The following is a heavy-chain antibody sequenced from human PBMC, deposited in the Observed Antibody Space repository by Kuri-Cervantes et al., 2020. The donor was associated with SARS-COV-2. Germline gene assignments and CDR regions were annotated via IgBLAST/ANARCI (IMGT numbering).Heavy chain of an antibody. CDR2: SYPADSET. V-gene: IGHV5-51*01. Sequence: GESLKISCQGSGYSFSSYWIGWVRQMTGKGLEWLGISYPADSETRYSPSFQGQATISADKSIATAYLQLSSLKASDTAMYYCSRLHFWSGFVDSWGQGTLVTVSS. CDR1: GYSFSSYW. CDR3: SRLHFWSGFVDS. D-gene: IGHD3-3*02. J-gene: IGHJ4*02.